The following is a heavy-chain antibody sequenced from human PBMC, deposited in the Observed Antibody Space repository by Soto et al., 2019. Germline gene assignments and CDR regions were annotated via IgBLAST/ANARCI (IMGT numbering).Heavy chain of an antibody. Sequence: GGSLRLSCAASGFTFSSYWMHWVRQAPGKGLVWVSRINSDGSSTSYADSVKGRFTISRDNAKNTLFLQMNSLRAEDTAVYYCARDRRDDILTGYYYYYMDVWGKGTTVTVSS. V-gene: IGHV3-74*01. J-gene: IGHJ6*03. CDR1: GFTFSSYW. D-gene: IGHD3-9*01. CDR3: ARDRRDDILTGYYYYYMDV. CDR2: INSDGSST.